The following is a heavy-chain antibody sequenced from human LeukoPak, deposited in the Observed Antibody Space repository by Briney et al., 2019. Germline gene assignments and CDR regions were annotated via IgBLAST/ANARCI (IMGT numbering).Heavy chain of an antibody. CDR2: ISSSSSYI. CDR1: GFTFSSYS. Sequence: GGSLRLSCAASGFTFSSYSMNWVRQAPGKGLEWVSSISSSSSYIYYADSVKGRFTISRDNAKNSLYLQMNSLRAEDTAVYYCAGSRGTQQPVLVWGQGTLVTVSS. J-gene: IGHJ4*02. CDR3: AGSRGTQQPVLV. V-gene: IGHV3-21*01. D-gene: IGHD6-13*01.